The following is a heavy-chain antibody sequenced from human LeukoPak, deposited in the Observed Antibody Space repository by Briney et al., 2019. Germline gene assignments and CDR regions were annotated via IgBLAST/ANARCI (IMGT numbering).Heavy chain of an antibody. CDR2: ISASAGSA. V-gene: IGHV3-23*01. CDR3: AKDQRSGEYDYGWGPFDI. J-gene: IGHJ3*02. D-gene: IGHD3-10*01. CDR1: GFTFSNYA. Sequence: GGSLRLSCEVSGFTFSNYAMNWVRQAPGKGLEWVSSISASAGSAVYGDSVKGRFTISRVNAEKTLYLQMNSLRADGTAIYYCAKDQRSGEYDYGWGPFDIWGQGTMVTVSS.